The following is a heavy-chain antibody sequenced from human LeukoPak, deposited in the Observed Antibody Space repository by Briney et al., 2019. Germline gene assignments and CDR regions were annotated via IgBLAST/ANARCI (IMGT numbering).Heavy chain of an antibody. CDR1: GGSVTDYH. J-gene: IGHJ4*02. D-gene: IGHD7-27*01. Sequence: SETLSLTCTVSGGSVTDYHWSWIRQSPGKGLEWIGYIYYTGTSYNPSLKSRVTISADTSKNQFSLKLISVTAADTAVYYCASRKLGNDYWGQGTLVTVSS. V-gene: IGHV4-59*02. CDR3: ASRKLGNDY. CDR2: IYYTGT.